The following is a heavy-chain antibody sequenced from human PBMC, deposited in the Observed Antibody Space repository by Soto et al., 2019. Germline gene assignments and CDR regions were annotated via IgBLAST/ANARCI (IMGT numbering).Heavy chain of an antibody. D-gene: IGHD3-22*01. CDR3: ARSGGRYYDSSGYLDY. CDR2: IIPIFGTA. J-gene: IGHJ4*02. V-gene: IGHV1-69*12. CDR1: GGTFSSYA. Sequence: QVQLVQSGAEVKKPGSSVKVSCKASGGTFSSYAISWVRQAPGQGLEWMGGIIPIFGTANYAQKFQGRVTITADESTSTAYMELSSVRSEDTAVYYCARSGGRYYDSSGYLDYWGQGTLVTVSS.